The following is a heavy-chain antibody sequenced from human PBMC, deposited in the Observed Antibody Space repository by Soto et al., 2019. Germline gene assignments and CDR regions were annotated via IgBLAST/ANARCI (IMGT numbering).Heavy chain of an antibody. CDR3: ARDWAYYDFWSGYFPPDDYYMDV. V-gene: IGHV3-48*01. Sequence: GGSLRLSCAASGFTFSSYSMNWVRQAPGKGLEWVSYISSSSSTIYYTDSVKGRFTISRDNAKNSLYLQMNSLRAEDTAVYYCARDWAYYDFWSGYFPPDDYYMDVWGKGTTVTVSS. J-gene: IGHJ6*03. D-gene: IGHD3-3*01. CDR2: ISSSSSTI. CDR1: GFTFSSYS.